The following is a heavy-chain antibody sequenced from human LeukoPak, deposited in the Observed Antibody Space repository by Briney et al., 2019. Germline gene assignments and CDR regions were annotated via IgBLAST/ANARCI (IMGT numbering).Heavy chain of an antibody. CDR3: ARDANYYDSSGLLYNWFDP. CDR1: GYTFTSYA. Sequence: ASVKVSCKASGYTFTSYAMNWVRQAPAQGLEWMGWINTNTGNPTYAQGFTGRFVFSLDTSVSTAYLQISSLKAEDTAVYYCARDANYYDSSGLLYNWFDPWGQGTLVTVSS. J-gene: IGHJ5*02. D-gene: IGHD3-22*01. CDR2: INTNTGNP. V-gene: IGHV7-4-1*02.